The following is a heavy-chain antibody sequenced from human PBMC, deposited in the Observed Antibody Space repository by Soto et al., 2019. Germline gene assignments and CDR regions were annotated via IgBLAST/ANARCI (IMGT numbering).Heavy chain of an antibody. CDR1: GGSISSSSYY. Sequence: SETLSLTCTVSGGSISSSSYYWGWIRQPPGKGLEWIGGIYYSGSTYYNPSLKSRVTISVDTSKNQFSLKLSSVTAADTAVYYCARRAGTFDYWGQGTLVTVSS. CDR3: ARRAGTFDY. CDR2: IYYSGST. V-gene: IGHV4-39*01. J-gene: IGHJ4*02. D-gene: IGHD6-13*01.